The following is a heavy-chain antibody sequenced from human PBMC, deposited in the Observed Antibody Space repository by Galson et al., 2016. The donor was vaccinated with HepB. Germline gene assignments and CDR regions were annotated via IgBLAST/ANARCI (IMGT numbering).Heavy chain of an antibody. V-gene: IGHV3-21*01. CDR3: ARGSYWLLQHGDYFDY. J-gene: IGHJ4*02. CDR1: GFTFNSYT. CDR2: ISISRSYI. Sequence: SLRLSCAASGFTFNSYTMNWVRQAPGEGLEWVSSISISRSYIYYADSVKGRFTISRDNAKNSLYLQMNSLRAEDTAVYYCARGSYWLLQHGDYFDYWGQGTLVTVSS. D-gene: IGHD1-26*01.